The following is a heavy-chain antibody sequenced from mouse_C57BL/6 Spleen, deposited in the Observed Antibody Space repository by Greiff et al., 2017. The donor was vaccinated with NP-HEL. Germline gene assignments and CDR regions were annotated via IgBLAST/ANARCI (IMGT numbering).Heavy chain of an antibody. D-gene: IGHD1-1*01. Sequence: EVQLQQSGPELVKPGASVKMSCKASGYTFTDYNMHWVKQSHGKSLEWIGYINPNNGGTSYNQKFKGKATLTGNKSSSTAYMELRSLTSEDSAVYYWARTDYYGSSYAMDYWGQGTSVTVSS. V-gene: IGHV1-22*01. CDR2: INPNNGGT. J-gene: IGHJ4*01. CDR3: ARTDYYGSSYAMDY. CDR1: GYTFTDYN.